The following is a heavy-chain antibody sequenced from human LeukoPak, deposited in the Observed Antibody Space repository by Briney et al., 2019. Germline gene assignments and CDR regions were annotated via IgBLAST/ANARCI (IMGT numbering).Heavy chain of an antibody. D-gene: IGHD3-16*01. CDR2: INHSGST. CDR1: GGSFSGSY. CDR3: TRSPPPGATAYGVVDL. J-gene: IGHJ4*02. Sequence: PSETLSLTCAVYGGSFSGSYWSWIRHPPGKGLEWIGEINHSGSTNYNPSLKSRVTISIDTSKNQFSLKLRSVTAADTAVYYCTRSPPPGATAYGVVDLWGQGTLVTVSS. V-gene: IGHV4-34*01.